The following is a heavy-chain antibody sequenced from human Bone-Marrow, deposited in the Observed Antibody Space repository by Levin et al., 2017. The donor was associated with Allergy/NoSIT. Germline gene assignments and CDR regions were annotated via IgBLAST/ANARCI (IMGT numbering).Heavy chain of an antibody. J-gene: IGHJ5*02. CDR1: GEASRRGEE. CDR2: VYHRGST. V-gene: IGHV4-38-2*01. CDR3: VRHWPGASGLDPADT. Sequence: PSETLSLTCAIGGEASRRGEEGGGRRQEDGKSLEWIGNVYHRGSTYKNPALESRVSFSVDTSKNQFSLKLTSLTAADTAIYYCVRHWPGASGLDPADTWGQGTLVTVSS. D-gene: IGHD6-19*01.